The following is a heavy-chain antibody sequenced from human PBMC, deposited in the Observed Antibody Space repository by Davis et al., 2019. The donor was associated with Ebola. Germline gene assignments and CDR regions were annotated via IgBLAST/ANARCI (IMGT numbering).Heavy chain of an antibody. V-gene: IGHV1-18*01. Sequence: ASVKVSCKASGYTFTSYGISWVRQAPGQGLEWMGWISAYNGNTNYAQKLQGRVTMTTDTSTSTAYMELRSLRSDDTAVYYCAREGGNWGWTNYYYYGMDVWGQGTTVTVSS. CDR2: ISAYNGNT. D-gene: IGHD7-27*01. J-gene: IGHJ6*02. CDR3: AREGGNWGWTNYYYYGMDV. CDR1: GYTFTSYG.